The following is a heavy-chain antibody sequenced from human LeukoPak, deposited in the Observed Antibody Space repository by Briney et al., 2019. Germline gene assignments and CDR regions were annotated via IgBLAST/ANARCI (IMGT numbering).Heavy chain of an antibody. J-gene: IGHJ4*02. CDR3: ARGNYYGQDY. CDR2: IIRDGSTT. D-gene: IGHD3-10*01. Sequence: WISRIIRDGSTTSYAGSVKGRFTISRDNAKNTLYLQMNSLRAEDTAVYYCARGNYYGQDYWGQGTLVTVSS. V-gene: IGHV3-74*01.